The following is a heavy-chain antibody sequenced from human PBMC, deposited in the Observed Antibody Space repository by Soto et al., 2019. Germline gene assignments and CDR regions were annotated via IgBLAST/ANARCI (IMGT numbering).Heavy chain of an antibody. CDR1: GFSLSNARMG. V-gene: IGHV2-26*01. Sequence: QVTLKESGPVLVNPTEPLTLTCTVSGFSLSNARMGVSWIRQPPGKALEWLAHIFSNDEKSYSTSLKSRLTISKDTSKSQVVLTMTNMDPVDTATYYCARILSWFGDPYSYYFDYWGQGTLVTVSS. D-gene: IGHD3-10*01. CDR3: ARILSWFGDPYSYYFDY. CDR2: IFSNDEK. J-gene: IGHJ4*02.